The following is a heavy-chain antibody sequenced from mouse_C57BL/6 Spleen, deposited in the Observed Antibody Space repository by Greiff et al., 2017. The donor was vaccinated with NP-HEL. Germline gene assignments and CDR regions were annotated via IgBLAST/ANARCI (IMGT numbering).Heavy chain of an antibody. CDR1: GFNIQDYY. J-gene: IGHJ2*01. Sequence: VQLKQSGAELVKPGASVKLSCTASGFNIQDYYMHWVKQRTEQGLEWIGRIDPEDGETKYAPKFQGKATITADTSSNSAYLQLSSLTSEDTAVYYCARPITTVVAYYFDYWGQGTTLTVSS. CDR2: IDPEDGET. V-gene: IGHV14-2*01. CDR3: ARPITTVVAYYFDY. D-gene: IGHD1-1*01.